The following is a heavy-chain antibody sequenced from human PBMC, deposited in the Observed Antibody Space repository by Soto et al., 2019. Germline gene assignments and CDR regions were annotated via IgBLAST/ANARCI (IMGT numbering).Heavy chain of an antibody. CDR2: ISYDGSNK. Sequence: GGSLRLSCAASGFTFSSYGMHWVRQAPGKGLEWVAVISYDGSNKYYADSVKGRFTISRDNSKNTLYLQMNSLRAEDTAVYYCAKDRFVAAGPFQHWGQGTLVTVSS. D-gene: IGHD6-13*01. CDR3: AKDRFVAAGPFQH. J-gene: IGHJ1*01. V-gene: IGHV3-30*18. CDR1: GFTFSSYG.